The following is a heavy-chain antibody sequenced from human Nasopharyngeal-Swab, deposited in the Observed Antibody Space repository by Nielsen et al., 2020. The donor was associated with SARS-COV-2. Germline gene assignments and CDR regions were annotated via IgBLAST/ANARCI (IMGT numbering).Heavy chain of an antibody. CDR3: ARTKVVTTSWFDP. CDR1: GYSISSGHYY. D-gene: IGHD2-21*02. J-gene: IGHJ5*02. Sequence: SETLSLTCSVSGYSISSGHYYWSWIRQPAVEGLQWIGRVYSSGSTNYNASLKSRVTISVDTSKNQFSLKLTSVTAADTAVYYCARTKVVTTSWFDPWGQGTLVTVSP. CDR2: VYSSGST. V-gene: IGHV4-61*02.